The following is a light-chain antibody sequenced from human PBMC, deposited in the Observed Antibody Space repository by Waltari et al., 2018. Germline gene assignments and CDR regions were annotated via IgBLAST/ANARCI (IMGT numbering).Light chain of an antibody. Sequence: DIQMTQSPSSLSASVGDRVTITCRASQNITSYLNWYQQKPGKAPKLLIYAASSLQSGVPSSFSGSGSGTDFTLTISSLQPEDFATYYCQQSYSTPLIFGGGTKVEIK. CDR3: QQSYSTPLI. CDR2: AAS. CDR1: QNITSY. V-gene: IGKV1-39*01. J-gene: IGKJ4*01.